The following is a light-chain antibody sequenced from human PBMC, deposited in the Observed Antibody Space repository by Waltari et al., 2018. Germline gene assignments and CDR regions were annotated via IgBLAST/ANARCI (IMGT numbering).Light chain of an antibody. CDR3: QHYGSSSIT. Sequence: EIVLTQSPVTLSLSPGERATLSCRASQSVSSSYLAWYQQTPGQAPRLLIYDASSRATGIPDRVSGSGSGTDFTLTISRLEPEDFAVYYCQHYGSSSITFGQGTRLEIK. CDR2: DAS. CDR1: QSVSSSY. J-gene: IGKJ5*01. V-gene: IGKV3-20*01.